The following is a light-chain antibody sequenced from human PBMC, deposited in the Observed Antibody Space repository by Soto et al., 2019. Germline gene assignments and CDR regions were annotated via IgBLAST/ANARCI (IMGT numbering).Light chain of an antibody. Sequence: EIVLTQSPATLSVSPGERATLSCRASQSVNKHLACYQHRPGQSPRLLIYDTSYRAAGIPARFSGSGSGTDFTLTISSLEPEDLAVYYCQQSGTFGPGTKVDIK. J-gene: IGKJ3*01. CDR3: QQSGT. CDR2: DTS. V-gene: IGKV3-11*01. CDR1: QSVNKH.